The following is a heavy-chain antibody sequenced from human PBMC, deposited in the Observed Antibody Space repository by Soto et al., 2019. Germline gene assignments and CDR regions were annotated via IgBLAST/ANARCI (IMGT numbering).Heavy chain of an antibody. CDR1: GYSFTSYW. CDR2: IYPGDSDT. V-gene: IGHV5-51*01. D-gene: IGHD3-3*01. J-gene: IGHJ4*02. Sequence: PGESLKISCKGSGYSFTSYWIGWVRQMPGKGLEWMGIIYPGDSDTRYSPNFQGQVTISADKSISTAYLQWSSLKASDTVLYYCASRGDFWSCYFGYWGQGTLVTVSS. CDR3: ASRGDFWSCYFGY.